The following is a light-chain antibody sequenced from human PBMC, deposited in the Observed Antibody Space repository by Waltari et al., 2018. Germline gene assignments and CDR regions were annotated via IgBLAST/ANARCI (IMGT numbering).Light chain of an antibody. CDR3: QQRDNWYT. CDR1: QSVSSQ. Sequence: EIVLTPSPATLSLSPGEIATLSCRASQSVSSQLAWYQQKPGQAPRLLIYDAAKRATGIPARFSGSGSGTDFTLTISSLEPEDFAVYYCQQRDNWYTFGQGTKLEVK. J-gene: IGKJ2*01. CDR2: DAA. V-gene: IGKV3-11*01.